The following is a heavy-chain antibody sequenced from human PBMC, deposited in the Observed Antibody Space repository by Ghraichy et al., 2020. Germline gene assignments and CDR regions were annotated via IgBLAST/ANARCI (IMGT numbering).Heavy chain of an antibody. J-gene: IGHJ5*02. V-gene: IGHV4-4*07. Sequence: SETLSLTCTVSGGSISSYYWSWIRQPAGKGLEWIGRIYTSGSTNYNPSLKSRVTMSVDTSKNQFSLKLSSVTAADTAVYYCARGVNIVPAATGWFDPWGQGTLVTVSS. D-gene: IGHD2-2*01. CDR2: IYTSGST. CDR1: GGSISSYY. CDR3: ARGVNIVPAATGWFDP.